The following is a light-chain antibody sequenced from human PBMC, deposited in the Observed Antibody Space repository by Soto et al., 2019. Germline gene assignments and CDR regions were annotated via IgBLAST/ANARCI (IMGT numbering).Light chain of an antibody. V-gene: IGKV3-20*01. J-gene: IGKJ1*01. CDR1: QSVSSGY. Sequence: EIVLTQSPGTLSLSPGERATLSCRASQSVSSGYLAWYQQKPGQAPRLLIYATSSRATGIPDRFSGSGSGADFTLTVSRLEPEDFAVYYCQQFGLSPWTFGQGTKVEIE. CDR2: ATS. CDR3: QQFGLSPWT.